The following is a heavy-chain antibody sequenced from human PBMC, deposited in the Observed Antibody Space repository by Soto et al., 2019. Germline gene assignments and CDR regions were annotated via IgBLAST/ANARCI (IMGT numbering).Heavy chain of an antibody. Sequence: HGESLKISCKGSGYSFTSYWVGWVRQMPGKGLEWMGIIYPGDSDTRYNPSFQGQVTISADKSISTAYLQWSSLKASDTAMYYCARHSDYGDYMDAFDIWGQGTMVTVSS. CDR1: GYSFTSYW. D-gene: IGHD4-17*01. J-gene: IGHJ3*02. CDR2: IYPGDSDT. CDR3: ARHSDYGDYMDAFDI. V-gene: IGHV5-51*01.